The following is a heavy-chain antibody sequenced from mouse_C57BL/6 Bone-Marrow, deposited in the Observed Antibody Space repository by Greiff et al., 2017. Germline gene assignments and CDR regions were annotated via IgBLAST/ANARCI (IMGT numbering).Heavy chain of an antibody. CDR1: GYTFTSYG. V-gene: IGHV1-81*01. D-gene: IGHD2-2*01. CDR2: IYPRSGNT. CDR3: ARSEGYGSSFAY. Sequence: QVQLKESGAELARPGASVKLSCKASGYTFTSYGISWVKQRTGQGLEWIGEIYPRSGNTYYNEKFKGKATLTADKSSSTAYMELRSLTSEDSAVYFCARSEGYGSSFAYWGQGTLVTVSA. J-gene: IGHJ3*01.